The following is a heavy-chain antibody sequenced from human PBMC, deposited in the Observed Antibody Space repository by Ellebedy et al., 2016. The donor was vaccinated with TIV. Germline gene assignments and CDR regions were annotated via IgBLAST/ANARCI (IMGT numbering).Heavy chain of an antibody. V-gene: IGHV4-59*01. Sequence: MPSDTLSLTCTASGCPISSYYWSWIRQPPGKGLEWIGYIYYSGSTNYNPSLKSRVTLSVDTSKNQFSLKLSSVTAAATAVYYCARGEVTLYYYGMDVWGQGTTVTVSS. CDR3: ARGEVTLYYYGMDV. J-gene: IGHJ6*02. CDR2: IYYSGST. CDR1: GCPISSYY.